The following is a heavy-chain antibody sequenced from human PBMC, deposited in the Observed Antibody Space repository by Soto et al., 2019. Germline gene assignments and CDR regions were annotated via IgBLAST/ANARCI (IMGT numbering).Heavy chain of an antibody. CDR3: ARALQQLALYFDY. CDR2: IIPIFGTA. J-gene: IGHJ4*02. CDR1: GGTFSSYA. V-gene: IGHV1-69*01. D-gene: IGHD6-13*01. Sequence: QVQLVQSGAEVKKPGSSVKVSCRASGGTFSSYAISWVRQAPGQGLEWMGGIIPIFGTANYAQKFQGRVTITADESTSTAYMELSSRRSEDTAVDYCARALQQLALYFDYWGQGTLVTVSS.